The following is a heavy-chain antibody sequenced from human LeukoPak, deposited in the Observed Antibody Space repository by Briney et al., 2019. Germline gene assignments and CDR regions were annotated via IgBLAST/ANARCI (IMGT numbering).Heavy chain of an antibody. CDR1: GFTFSSYW. Sequence: GGSLRLSCAASGFTFSSYWMHWVRQAPGKGLLWVSRIKSDGSSTSYADSVKGRFTTSRDNAKNTLYLQMNSLRADDTAVYYCTRLKGGYWGQGTLVTVSS. J-gene: IGHJ4*02. D-gene: IGHD3-16*01. CDR3: TRLKGGY. V-gene: IGHV3-74*01. CDR2: IKSDGSST.